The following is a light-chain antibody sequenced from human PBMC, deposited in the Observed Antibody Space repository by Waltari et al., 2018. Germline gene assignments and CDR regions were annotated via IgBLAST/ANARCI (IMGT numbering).Light chain of an antibody. CDR2: DAS. V-gene: IGKV3-20*01. CDR1: QSVSSTY. CDR3: LQYDSSPPYT. Sequence: EIVLTQSPATLSLSPGKSATLSCRASQSVSSTYLAWYQQKPGQPPRLLIYDASSRATGIPDRFSGSGSGTDFTLTISRLEPEDFAVYYCLQYDSSPPYTFGQGTKLEIK. J-gene: IGKJ2*01.